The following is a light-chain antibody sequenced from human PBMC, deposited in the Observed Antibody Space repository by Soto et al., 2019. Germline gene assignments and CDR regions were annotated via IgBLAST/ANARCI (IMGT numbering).Light chain of an antibody. J-gene: IGLJ2*01. CDR2: EVS. CDR1: SSDVGGYSY. V-gene: IGLV2-8*01. Sequence: QSALTQPPSASGSPGQSVTISCTGASSDVGGYSYVSWYQQHPGKVPKLMIYEVSKRPSGVPDRFSGSKSGNTASLTVSGLQAEDEADYYCSSYGGSNNLVFGGGTKLTVL. CDR3: SSYGGSNNLV.